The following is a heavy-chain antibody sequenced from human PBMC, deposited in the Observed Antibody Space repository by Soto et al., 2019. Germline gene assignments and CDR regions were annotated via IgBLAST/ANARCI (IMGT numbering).Heavy chain of an antibody. CDR2: ISCDNGNT. Sequence: GASVKVSCKASGYTFTNYGINWVRRAPGQGLEWMGWISCDNGNTKYAQKVQGRVTMTRDTSTSTAYMEVKSLTSDDTAVYFCARARMTGTNYPTGRSWGQGTLVTVSS. V-gene: IGHV1-18*01. J-gene: IGHJ4*02. D-gene: IGHD1-1*01. CDR1: GYTFTNYG. CDR3: ARARMTGTNYPTGRS.